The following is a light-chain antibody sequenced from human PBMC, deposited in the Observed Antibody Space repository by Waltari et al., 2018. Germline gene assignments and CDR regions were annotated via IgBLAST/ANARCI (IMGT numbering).Light chain of an antibody. CDR1: HSDVGAYRP. CDR2: GVT. CDR3: CAYSSITSHVL. V-gene: IGLV2-14*01. J-gene: IGLJ2*01. Sequence: QSALTQPASVSGSPGQSITIPRTGTHSDVGAYRPAHCYQHVPGEGPKLLILGVTKRPSGFSNRFSGSKSGNTASLTISGLQTEDEAEYFCCAYSSITSHVLFGGGTKLTVL.